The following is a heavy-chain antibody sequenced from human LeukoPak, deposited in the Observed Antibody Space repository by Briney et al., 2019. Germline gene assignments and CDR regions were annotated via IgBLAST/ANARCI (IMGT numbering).Heavy chain of an antibody. D-gene: IGHD3-3*01. V-gene: IGHV3-23*01. J-gene: IGHJ4*02. CDR1: GFTFGSYA. CDR3: AKDLEWLSYFDY. Sequence: PGGSLRLCCAASGFTFGSYAMSWVRQAPGKGLEWVSSVSANGGSTYYADSVKGRFTISRDNSKNTLYLQMNSLRAEDTAVYYCAKDLEWLSYFDYWGQGTLVTVSS. CDR2: VSANGGST.